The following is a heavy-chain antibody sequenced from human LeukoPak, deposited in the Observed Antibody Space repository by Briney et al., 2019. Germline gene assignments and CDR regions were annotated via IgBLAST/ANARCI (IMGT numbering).Heavy chain of an antibody. CDR2: IYTSGST. CDR1: GGSISSYY. Sequence: SETLSLTCTVSGGSISSYYWSWIRQPAGKGLEWIGRIYTSGSTNYNPSLKSRVTMSVDTSKNQFSLKLSSVTVADTAVYYCASGSHSSSWYPAFDYWGQGTLVTVSS. V-gene: IGHV4-4*07. D-gene: IGHD6-13*01. CDR3: ASGSHSSSWYPAFDY. J-gene: IGHJ4*02.